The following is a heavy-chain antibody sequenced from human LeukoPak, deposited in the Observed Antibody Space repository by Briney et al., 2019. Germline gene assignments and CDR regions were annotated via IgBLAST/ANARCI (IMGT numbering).Heavy chain of an antibody. Sequence: PGGSLRLSCAASGFTVSSNYMSWVRQALGKGLEWVSVIYSGGSTYYADSVKGRFAISRDNSKNTVYLQMNSLRAEDTAVYYCAKGGSYRSQPYFDYWGQGTPVTVSS. V-gene: IGHV3-66*01. D-gene: IGHD3-16*02. CDR1: GFTVSSNY. CDR3: AKGGSYRSQPYFDY. CDR2: IYSGGST. J-gene: IGHJ4*02.